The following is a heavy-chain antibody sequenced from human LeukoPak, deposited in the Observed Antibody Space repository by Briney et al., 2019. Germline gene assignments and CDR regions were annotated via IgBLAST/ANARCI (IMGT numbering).Heavy chain of an antibody. CDR2: IRSKANSYAT. V-gene: IGHV3-73*01. CDR3: ISRPTGTTTPGNIDY. CDR1: GFTFSGSA. Sequence: PGGSLRLSCAASGFTFSGSAMHWVRQASGKGLEWVGRIRSKANSYATAYAASVKGRFTISRDDSKNTAYLQMNSLNTEDTAVYYCISRPTGTTTPGNIDYWGQGTLVTVSS. D-gene: IGHD1-1*01. J-gene: IGHJ4*02.